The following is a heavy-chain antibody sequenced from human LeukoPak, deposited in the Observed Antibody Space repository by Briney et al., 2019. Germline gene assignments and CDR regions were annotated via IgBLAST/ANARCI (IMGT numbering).Heavy chain of an antibody. Sequence: AVKVSCKASGGTFNRYAISWVGQAAGQGGEGMGRIIPIFLTSNYAQKFHGRVTIPPDASTSTAYMHLSSLRSEDTAVYYCARAGIVVAKKAFDIWGQGTMVTVSS. CDR3: ARAGIVVAKKAFDI. V-gene: IGHV1-69*13. CDR1: GGTFNRYA. CDR2: IIPIFLTS. D-gene: IGHD1-26*01. J-gene: IGHJ3*02.